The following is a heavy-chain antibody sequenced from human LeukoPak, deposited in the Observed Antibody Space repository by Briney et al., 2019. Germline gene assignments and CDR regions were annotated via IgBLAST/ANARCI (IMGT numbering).Heavy chain of an antibody. Sequence: GASVKVSCKASGYTFTAYYIHWVRQAPGQGLEWVAWITPNSGAPNYAQNFQGRVTVTSDTSISATYMELSSLRSDDTAVYYCARVSRSGWSNYYFDCWGQGTLVTVSS. CDR2: ITPNSGAP. CDR3: ARVSRSGWSNYYFDC. J-gene: IGHJ4*02. D-gene: IGHD6-19*01. CDR1: GYTFTAYY. V-gene: IGHV1-2*02.